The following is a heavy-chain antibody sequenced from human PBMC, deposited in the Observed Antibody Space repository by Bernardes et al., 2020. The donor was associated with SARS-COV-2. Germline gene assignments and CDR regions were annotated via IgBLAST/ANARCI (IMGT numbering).Heavy chain of an antibody. CDR1: GGSVSSGNYY. CDR2: IHHSGST. D-gene: IGHD3-22*01. V-gene: IGHV4-61*01. CDR3: ARDKLGSNYYDSSGVFDP. J-gene: IGHJ5*02. Sequence: SETLSLTCTVSGGSVSSGNYYWSWIRQPPGKGLECLGYIHHSGSTTYNPSLNSRVTISIDTSKNQFSLQLTSVTAADTAVYYCARDKLGSNYYDSSGVFDPWGQGTLVTVSS.